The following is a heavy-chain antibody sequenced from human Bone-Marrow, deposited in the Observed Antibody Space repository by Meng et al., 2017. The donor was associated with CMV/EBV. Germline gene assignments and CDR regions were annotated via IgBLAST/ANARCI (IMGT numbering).Heavy chain of an antibody. CDR1: GFTFSSYW. CDR3: AREDDFWSGLDY. J-gene: IGHJ4*02. CDR2: IKQDGSEK. Sequence: GESLKISCAASGFTFSSYWMSWVRQAPGKGLEWVANIKQDGSEKYYVDSVKGRFTISRDNAKNSLYLQMNSLRAEDTAVYYCAREDDFWSGLDYWGQGTLVTVYS. V-gene: IGHV3-7*01. D-gene: IGHD3-3*01.